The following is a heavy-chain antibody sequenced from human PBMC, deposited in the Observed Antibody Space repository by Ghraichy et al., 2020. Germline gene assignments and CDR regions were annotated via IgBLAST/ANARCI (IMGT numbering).Heavy chain of an antibody. CDR1: GGSFSGYY. V-gene: IGHV4-34*01. Sequence: SETLSLTCAVYGGSFSGYYWSWIRQPPGKGLEWIGEINHSGSTNYNPSLKSRVTISVDTSKNQFSLKLSSVTAADTAVYYCARLPALVPAAIRVNYYYGMDVWGQGTTVTVSS. J-gene: IGHJ6*02. CDR3: ARLPALVPAAIRVNYYYGMDV. CDR2: INHSGST. D-gene: IGHD2-2*02.